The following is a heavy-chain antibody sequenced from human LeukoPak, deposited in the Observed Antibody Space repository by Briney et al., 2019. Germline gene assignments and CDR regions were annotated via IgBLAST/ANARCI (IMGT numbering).Heavy chain of an antibody. CDR2: IKGDGSHT. CDR1: GFTFSNYW. V-gene: IGHV3-74*01. Sequence: GGSLRLSCAASGFTFSNYWMHWVRQAPGKGLVWVSRIKGDGSHTIYADSVKGRFTISRDNAKNSVFVQMNGLRVEDTAVYYCVRAGGSSWSDFWGQGTLVIVSS. J-gene: IGHJ4*02. D-gene: IGHD6-13*01. CDR3: VRAGGSSWSDF.